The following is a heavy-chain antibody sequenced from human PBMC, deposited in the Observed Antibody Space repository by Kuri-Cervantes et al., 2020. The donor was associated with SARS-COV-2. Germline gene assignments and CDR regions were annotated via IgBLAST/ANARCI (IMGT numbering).Heavy chain of an antibody. J-gene: IGHJ4*02. CDR3: GRVGKCTYSSTDY. Sequence: GESLKISCAASGFTFSDHYMDWVRQAPGKGLEWVGRIRSKANSYTTEYAASVEGRFTMSRDDSKNSLYLQMNSLKTEDTAVYYCGRVGKCTYSSTDYWGQGTLVTVSS. V-gene: IGHV3-72*01. CDR2: IRSKANSYTT. CDR1: GFTFSDHY. D-gene: IGHD5-18*01.